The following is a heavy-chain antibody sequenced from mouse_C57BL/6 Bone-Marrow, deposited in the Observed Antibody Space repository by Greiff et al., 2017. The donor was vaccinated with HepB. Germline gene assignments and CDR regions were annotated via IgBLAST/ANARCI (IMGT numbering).Heavy chain of an antibody. CDR2: IDPSDSYT. CDR3: ARRRLRGYYFDY. CDR1: GYTFTSYW. V-gene: IGHV1-69*01. D-gene: IGHD1-1*01. Sequence: QVQLQQSGAELVMPGASVKLSCKASGYTFTSYWMHWVKQRPGQGLEWIGEIDPSDSYTNYNQKFKGKSTLTVDKSSSTAYMQLSSLTSEDSAVYYCARRRLRGYYFDYWGQGTTLTVSS. J-gene: IGHJ2*01.